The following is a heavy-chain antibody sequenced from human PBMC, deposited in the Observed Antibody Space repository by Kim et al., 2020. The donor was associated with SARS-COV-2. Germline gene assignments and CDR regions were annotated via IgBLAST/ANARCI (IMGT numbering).Heavy chain of an antibody. J-gene: IGHJ4*02. CDR1: GFTFTSSA. D-gene: IGHD5-12*01. Sequence: SVKVSCKASGFTFTSSAVQWVRQARGQRLEWIGWIVVGSGNTNYAQKFQERVTITRDMSTSTAYMELSSLRSEDTAVYYCAAASPISDSGYELWGQGTLVTVSS. CDR2: IVVGSGNT. V-gene: IGHV1-58*01. CDR3: AAASPISDSGYEL.